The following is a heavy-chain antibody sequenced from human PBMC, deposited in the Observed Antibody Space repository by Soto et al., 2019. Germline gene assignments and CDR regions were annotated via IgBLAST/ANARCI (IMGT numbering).Heavy chain of an antibody. CDR3: ARLRITMVRGAIQAYFDY. CDR1: GGSISSGGYS. D-gene: IGHD3-10*01. J-gene: IGHJ4*02. Sequence: SETLSLTCAVSGGSISSGGYSWSWIRQPPGKGLEWIGYIYHSGSTYYNPSLKSRVTISVDRSKNQFSLKLSSVTAADTAVYYCARLRITMVRGAIQAYFDYWGQGTLVTVSS. CDR2: IYHSGST. V-gene: IGHV4-30-2*01.